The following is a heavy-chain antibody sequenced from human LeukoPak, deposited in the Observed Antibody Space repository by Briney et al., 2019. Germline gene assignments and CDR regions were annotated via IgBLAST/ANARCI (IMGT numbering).Heavy chain of an antibody. V-gene: IGHV3-23*01. Sequence: GGSLRLSCAASGFTFSSYAMSWVRQAPGKGLEWVSAINGGGGSTYYADSVKGRFTISRDNSKNTLYLQMNSLRAEDTAVYYCAKGAYCSGGSCGVYYYYYMDVWGKGTTVTVSS. CDR1: GFTFSSYA. CDR2: INGGGGST. J-gene: IGHJ6*03. D-gene: IGHD2-15*01. CDR3: AKGAYCSGGSCGVYYYYYMDV.